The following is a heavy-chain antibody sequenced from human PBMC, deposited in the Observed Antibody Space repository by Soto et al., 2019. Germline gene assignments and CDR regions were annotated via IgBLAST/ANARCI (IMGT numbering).Heavy chain of an antibody. J-gene: IGHJ4*02. CDR1: GGSISRYY. CDR3: ARVYYDILTGYYFDY. D-gene: IGHD3-9*01. V-gene: IGHV4-59*08. CDR2: IYYSGST. Sequence: SETLSLTCTVSGGSISRYYWSWIRQPPGKGLEWIGYIYYSGSTNYSPSLKSRVSISVDTSKTQFSLKLSSVTAADTAVYYCARVYYDILTGYYFDYWGQGTLVTSPQ.